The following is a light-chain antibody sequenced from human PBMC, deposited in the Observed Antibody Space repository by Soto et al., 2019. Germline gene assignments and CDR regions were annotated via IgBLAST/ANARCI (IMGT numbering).Light chain of an antibody. CDR3: CSYAGP. CDR1: SSDVGSYNL. J-gene: IGLJ2*01. V-gene: IGLV2-23*02. Sequence: QSALTQPASVSGSPGQSITISCTGTSSDVGSYNLVSWYQQHPDKAPKLMIYEVSKRPSGVSNRFSGSKSGNTASLTISGLQAEDEADYYCCSYAGPFGGGTKVTVL. CDR2: EVS.